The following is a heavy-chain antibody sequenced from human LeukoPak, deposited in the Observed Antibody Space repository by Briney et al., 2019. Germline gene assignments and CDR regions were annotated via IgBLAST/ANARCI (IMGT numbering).Heavy chain of an antibody. J-gene: IGHJ4*02. Sequence: GGSLRLSCVTSGFNFSSFVMNWVRQAPGKGLEWISSVSGSGGIPYYAGSVKGRFTVSRDNSKNTFFLHMNGLRVEDTALYYCAKDGRFGDFDHWGQGTLVAVSS. CDR1: GFNFSSFV. D-gene: IGHD3-16*01. CDR2: VSGSGGIP. V-gene: IGHV3-23*01. CDR3: AKDGRFGDFDH.